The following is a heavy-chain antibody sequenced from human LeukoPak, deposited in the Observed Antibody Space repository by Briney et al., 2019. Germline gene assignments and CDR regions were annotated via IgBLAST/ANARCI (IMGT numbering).Heavy chain of an antibody. CDR2: INPNSGGT. CDR3: ARDSDSPQYYYGMDV. V-gene: IGHV1-2*02. CDR1: GYTFTGYY. J-gene: IGHJ6*02. Sequence: ASVKVSCKASGYTFTGYYMHWVRQAPGQGPEWLGWINPNSGGTNYAQKFQGRVTMTRDTSISTVYMELSRLRSDDTAVYYCARDSDSPQYYYGMDVWGRGTTVTVSS. D-gene: IGHD1-26*01.